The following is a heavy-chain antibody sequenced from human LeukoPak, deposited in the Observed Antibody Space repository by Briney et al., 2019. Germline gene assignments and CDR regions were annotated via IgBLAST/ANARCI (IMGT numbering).Heavy chain of an antibody. J-gene: IGHJ6*02. V-gene: IGHV3-66*01. CDR2: FYSGGTT. D-gene: IGHD4-23*01. CDR1: GITVSSNY. CDR3: VRKLPSSLYSMDV. Sequence: GGSLRLSCAASGITVSSNYMSWVRQPPGKGLEWVSVFYSGGTTYYIDSVEGRFTISRDNSKNTVYLQMNSLRAEDTAVYYCVRKLPSSLYSMDVWGQGTTVTVSS.